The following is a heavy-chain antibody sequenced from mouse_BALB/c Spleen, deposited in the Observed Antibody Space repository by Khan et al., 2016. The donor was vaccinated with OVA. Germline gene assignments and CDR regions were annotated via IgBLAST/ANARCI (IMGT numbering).Heavy chain of an antibody. V-gene: IGHV1S136*01. CDR3: ARNDGYDVYFDY. CDR1: GYTFTSYV. CDR2: IYPYNDDT. J-gene: IGHJ2*01. Sequence: VQLQQSGPELVKPGASVKMSCKASGYTFTSYVMHWVRQKPGQGLEWIGYIYPYNDDTKYNEKIKGKATLTSDKSSSTAYMELTSLTSADSAVYYCARNDGYDVYFDYWGQGTTLTVSS. D-gene: IGHD2-2*01.